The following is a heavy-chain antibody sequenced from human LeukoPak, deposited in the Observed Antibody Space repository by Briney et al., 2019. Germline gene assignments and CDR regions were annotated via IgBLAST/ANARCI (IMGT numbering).Heavy chain of an antibody. V-gene: IGHV1-8*01. CDR1: GYTFTSYD. CDR3: AKDLTVTTLFDY. D-gene: IGHD4-17*01. J-gene: IGHJ4*02. CDR2: MNPNSGNT. Sequence: ASVKVSCKASGYTFTSYDINWVRQATGQGLEWMGWMNPNSGNTGCAQKFQGRVTMTRNTSISTAYMELSSLRSEDTAVYYCAKDLTVTTLFDYWGQGTLVTVSS.